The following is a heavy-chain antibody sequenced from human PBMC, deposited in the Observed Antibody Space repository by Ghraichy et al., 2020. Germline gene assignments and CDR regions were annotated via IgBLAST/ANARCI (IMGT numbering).Heavy chain of an antibody. J-gene: IGHJ4*02. D-gene: IGHD6-13*01. Sequence: SETLSLTCTVSGGSISSYYWSWIRQPAGKGLEWIGRIYTSGTTNYSPSLKSRITMSIDTSKNQFSLKLSSVTAADTAVYYCARGIGGIAQNFDYWGQGTLVTVSS. CDR3: ARGIGGIAQNFDY. CDR1: GGSISSYY. CDR2: IYTSGTT. V-gene: IGHV4-4*07.